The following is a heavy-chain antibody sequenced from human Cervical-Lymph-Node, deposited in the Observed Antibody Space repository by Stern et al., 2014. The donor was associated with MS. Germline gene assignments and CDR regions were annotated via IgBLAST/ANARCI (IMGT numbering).Heavy chain of an antibody. CDR2: ISGNGGST. CDR1: GFSFRSYA. CDR3: ARGTTMVSFYYGMDV. V-gene: IGHV3-64*07. J-gene: IGHJ6*02. Sequence: VQLVESGGGLVQPGGSLRLSCAASGFSFRSYAMHWVRQAPGKGLEYVSAISGNGGSTYYVDSVKGRFTTSRDNSKNTLYLQMGSLRAEDMAVYYCARGTTMVSFYYGMDVWGQGTTVTVSS. D-gene: IGHD5-18*01.